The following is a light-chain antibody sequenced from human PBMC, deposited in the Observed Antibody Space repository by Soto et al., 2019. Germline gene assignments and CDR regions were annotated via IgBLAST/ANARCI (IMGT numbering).Light chain of an antibody. J-gene: IGKJ2*01. Sequence: ELGLTQSPGPLSLSPGERATLSCRASQSVSSSYLAWHQQKPGQAHRLLIYGASSRATGIPDRFSGSGSGTYFTLTISRLEPEDFAVYYCQQYGSSPPMYTFGQGTKLEIK. V-gene: IGKV3-20*01. CDR3: QQYGSSPPMYT. CDR2: GAS. CDR1: QSVSSSY.